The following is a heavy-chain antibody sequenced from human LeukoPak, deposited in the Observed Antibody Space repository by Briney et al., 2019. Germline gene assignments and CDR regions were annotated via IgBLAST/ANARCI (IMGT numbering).Heavy chain of an antibody. CDR1: GGSISSSSYY. CDR2: IYYSGST. D-gene: IGHD3-9*01. J-gene: IGHJ3*02. V-gene: IGHV4-39*07. Sequence: SETLSLTCTVSGGSISSSSYYWGWLRQPPGKGLEWIGSIYYSGSTYYNPSLKSRVTISVDTSKNQFSLKLSSMTAADTAVYYCARVMTFYYGAFDIWGQGTMVTVSS. CDR3: ARVMTFYYGAFDI.